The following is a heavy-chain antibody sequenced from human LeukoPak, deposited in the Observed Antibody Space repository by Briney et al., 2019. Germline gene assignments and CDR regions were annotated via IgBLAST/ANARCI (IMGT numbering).Heavy chain of an antibody. V-gene: IGHV3-30*02. D-gene: IGHD5-18*01. Sequence: GGSLRLSCAASGFTFSSYGMHWVRQAPGKGLEWVSFIRYDGSNEYYADSVRGRFTISRDNSKNTLYLQMNSLRAEDTAVYYCARRARYSPKTFDYWGQGTLVTVSS. J-gene: IGHJ4*02. CDR2: IRYDGSNE. CDR1: GFTFSSYG. CDR3: ARRARYSPKTFDY.